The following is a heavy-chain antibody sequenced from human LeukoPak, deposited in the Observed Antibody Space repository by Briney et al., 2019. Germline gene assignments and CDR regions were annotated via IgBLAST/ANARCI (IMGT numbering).Heavy chain of an antibody. V-gene: IGHV1-69*01. Sequence: SVKVSCKASGGTFSSYAISWVRQAPGQGLEWMGGITPIFGTANYAQKFQGRVTITADESTSTAYMELSSLRSEDTAVYYCARDRRYYYDSSGYSNYYYYYCGMDVWGQGTTVTVSS. CDR2: ITPIFGTA. CDR1: GGTFSSYA. J-gene: IGHJ6*02. D-gene: IGHD3-22*01. CDR3: ARDRRYYYDSSGYSNYYYYYCGMDV.